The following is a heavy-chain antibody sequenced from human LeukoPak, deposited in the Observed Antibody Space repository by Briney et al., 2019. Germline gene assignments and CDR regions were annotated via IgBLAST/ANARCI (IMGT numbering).Heavy chain of an antibody. CDR2: ISGTGGRT. V-gene: IGHV3-23*01. Sequence: GGSLRLSCAASGFTFSSYAMSWVRQAPGKGLEWVSSISGTGGRTYSADSVKGRFTISRDNSKNTLYLQMKNLRVEHTAVYYCAKGLHGGVGYGVDVWGQGTTVSVSS. J-gene: IGHJ6*02. D-gene: IGHD3-16*01. CDR1: GFTFSSYA. CDR3: AKGLHGGVGYGVDV.